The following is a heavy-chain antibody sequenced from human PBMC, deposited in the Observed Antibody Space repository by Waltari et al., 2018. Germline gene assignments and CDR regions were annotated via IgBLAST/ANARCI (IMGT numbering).Heavy chain of an antibody. CDR2: IRGDGDEK. CDR1: GFSFSNSW. Sequence: EVQLVESGGGLVQPGGSLRLSCVASGFSFSNSWMTWVRQAPGKGLEWVANIRGDGDEKYYVDSVKGRFTISRDNAKKSLYLEMNRLRVEDTAVYYCARDPTTATSFLLHYFDYWGQGTLVTVSS. CDR3: ARDPTTATSFLLHYFDY. J-gene: IGHJ4*02. V-gene: IGHV3-7*01.